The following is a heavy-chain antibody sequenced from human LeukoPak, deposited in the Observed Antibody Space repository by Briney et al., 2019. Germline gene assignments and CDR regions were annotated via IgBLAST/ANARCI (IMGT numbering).Heavy chain of an antibody. CDR3: AHLYIVVVPAANDAFDI. CDR2: IYSGDST. Sequence: GGSLRLSCAASGFTVSSNYMSWVRQAPGKGLEWVSVIYSGDSTNYADSVKGRFTISRDNSKNTLYLQMNSLRAEDTAVYYCAHLYIVVVPAANDAFDIWGQGTMVTVSS. D-gene: IGHD2-2*01. J-gene: IGHJ3*02. V-gene: IGHV3-53*01. CDR1: GFTVSSNY.